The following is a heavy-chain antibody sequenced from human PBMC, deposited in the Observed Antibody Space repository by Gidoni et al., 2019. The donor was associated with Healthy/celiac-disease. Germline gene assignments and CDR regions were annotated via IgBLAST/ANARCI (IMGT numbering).Heavy chain of an antibody. J-gene: IGHJ6*02. D-gene: IGHD2-15*01. CDR3: AILRSGGTRDYGMDV. Sequence: QLQLQESGPGLVKPSETLSLPCTVSGGSISSSSYYWGWIRQPPGKGLEWIGSIYYSGSTYYNPSLKSRVTISVDTSKNQFSLKLSSVTAADTAVYYCAILRSGGTRDYGMDVWGQGTTVTVSS. V-gene: IGHV4-39*01. CDR1: GGSISSSSYY. CDR2: IYYSGST.